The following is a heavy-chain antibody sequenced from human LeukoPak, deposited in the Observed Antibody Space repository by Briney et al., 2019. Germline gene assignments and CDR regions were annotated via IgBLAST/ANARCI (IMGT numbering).Heavy chain of an antibody. D-gene: IGHD1-26*01. V-gene: IGHV3-23*01. CDR3: AKPQGGGSYYKGNWFDP. CDR1: GFTFSSYA. Sequence: GGSLRLSCAASGFTFSSYAMSWVRQAPGKGLEWVSAISGSGGSTYYADSVKGRFTISRDNSKNTLYLQMNSLRAEDTAVYYCAKPQGGGSYYKGNWFDPWGQGTLVTVSS. J-gene: IGHJ5*02. CDR2: ISGSGGST.